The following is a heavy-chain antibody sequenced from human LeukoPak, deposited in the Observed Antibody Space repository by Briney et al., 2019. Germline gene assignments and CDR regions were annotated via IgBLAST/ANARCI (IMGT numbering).Heavy chain of an antibody. CDR3: AKSTPYCGGDCYSSFDY. CDR1: GFTFSSYA. D-gene: IGHD2-21*02. Sequence: GGSLRLSCAASGFTFSSYATSWVRQAPGKGLEWVSAISGSGGSTYYADSVKGRFTISRDNSKNTLYLQMNSLRAEDTAVYYCAKSTPYCGGDCYSSFDYWGQGTLVTVSS. CDR2: ISGSGGST. V-gene: IGHV3-23*01. J-gene: IGHJ4*02.